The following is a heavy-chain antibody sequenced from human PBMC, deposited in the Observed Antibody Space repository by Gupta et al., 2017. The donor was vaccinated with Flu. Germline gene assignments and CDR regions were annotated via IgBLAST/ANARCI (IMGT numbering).Heavy chain of an antibody. J-gene: IGHJ4*02. V-gene: IGHV3-11*05. CDR3: ARHYSSSWYPIFDY. CDR1: GFTFSDYY. Sequence: QVQLVESGGGLVKPGGSLRLSCAASGFTFSDYYMSWIRQAQGKGLEWVSYMSSSSSYTNYADSVKGRFTISRDNAKNSLYLQMNSLRAEDTAVYYCARHYSSSWYPIFDYWGQGTLVTGSS. CDR2: MSSSSSYT. D-gene: IGHD6-13*01.